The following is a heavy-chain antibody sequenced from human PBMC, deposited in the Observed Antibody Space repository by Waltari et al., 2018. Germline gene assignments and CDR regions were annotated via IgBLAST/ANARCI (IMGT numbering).Heavy chain of an antibody. J-gene: IGHJ5*02. D-gene: IGHD1-7*01. CDR3: ARVXSRTRQFXP. Sequence: EVQLVESXGGLVQPGGSLRLSCXASGXPFGNYVMSWVRQGPGKGLECVTNINQDXRTKSSMDSGKGXFTXSSXXXDXSLYRQLXXXRAEXTAFYYCARVXSRTRQFXPWGQGTLVXVSP. CDR1: GXPFGNYV. V-gene: IGHV3-7*04. CDR2: INQDXRTK.